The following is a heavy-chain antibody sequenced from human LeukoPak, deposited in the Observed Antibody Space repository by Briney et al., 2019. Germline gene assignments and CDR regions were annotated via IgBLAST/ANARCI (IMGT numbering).Heavy chain of an antibody. CDR1: GFTFSSYS. CDR2: ISSSSSYI. Sequence: PGGSLRLSCAASGFTFSSYSMDWVRQAPGKGPEWVSSISSSSSYIYYADSVKGRFTISRDNAKNSLYLQMNSLRAEDTAVYYCARSSVAGTGFDYWGQGTLVTVSS. J-gene: IGHJ4*02. CDR3: ARSSVAGTGFDY. D-gene: IGHD6-19*01. V-gene: IGHV3-21*01.